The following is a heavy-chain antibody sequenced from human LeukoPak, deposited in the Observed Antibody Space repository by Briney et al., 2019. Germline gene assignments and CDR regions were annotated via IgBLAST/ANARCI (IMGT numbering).Heavy chain of an antibody. Sequence: GGSLRLSCAASGFTFNNEWMDWVRQAPGKGLEWGANIRADGTEKYYVHSVKGRFTLSTDNAKNSLYLQLDSLGVENTAVYYCSRRLDYWGQGTLVTVSS. J-gene: IGHJ4*02. V-gene: IGHV3-7*03. CDR1: GFTFNNEW. CDR2: IRADGTEK. CDR3: SRRLDY.